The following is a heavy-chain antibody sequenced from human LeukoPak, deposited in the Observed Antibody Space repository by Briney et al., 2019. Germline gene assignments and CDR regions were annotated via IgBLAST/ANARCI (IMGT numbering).Heavy chain of an antibody. CDR2: IYYSGST. Sequence: KTSETLSLTCTVSGGSISSYYWSWIRQPPGKGLEWIGYIYYSGSTNYNPSLKSRVTISVDTSKNQFSLKLSSVTAADTAVYYCARGGRWLKNFDYWGQGTLVTVSS. V-gene: IGHV4-59*01. CDR1: GGSISSYY. CDR3: ARGGRWLKNFDY. J-gene: IGHJ4*02. D-gene: IGHD6-19*01.